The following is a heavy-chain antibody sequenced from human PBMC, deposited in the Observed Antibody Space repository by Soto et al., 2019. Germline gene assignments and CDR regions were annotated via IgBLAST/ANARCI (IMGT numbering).Heavy chain of an antibody. J-gene: IGHJ6*01. CDR3: SRGDATKIVVTTYYGMDV. D-gene: IGHD4-17*01. CDR2: IIPVFGTA. CDR1: GGTLRNYG. Sequence: QVQLVQSGAEVKKPGSSVRVSCKASGGTLRNYGISWVRQAPGQGLEWMGGIIPVFGTANYAQKFQGRVTITAAESTSTVYMDVTSLRSEDTAGYYCSRGDATKIVVTTYYGMDVWGQGTTVTVSS. V-gene: IGHV1-69*12.